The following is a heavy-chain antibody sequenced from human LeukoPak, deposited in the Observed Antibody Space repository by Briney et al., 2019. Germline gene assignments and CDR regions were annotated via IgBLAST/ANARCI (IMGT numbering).Heavy chain of an antibody. CDR1: GFTVSSNY. Sequence: GGSLRLSCAASGFTVSSNYMSWVRQAPGKGLEWVSVIYSGGSTYYADSVKGRFTISRDNSKNTLYLQMNSLRAEDTAVYYCAKDGFGDAYYYGSGSYQDYWGQGTLVTVSS. J-gene: IGHJ4*02. CDR2: IYSGGST. D-gene: IGHD3-10*01. V-gene: IGHV3-66*01. CDR3: AKDGFGDAYYYGSGSYQDY.